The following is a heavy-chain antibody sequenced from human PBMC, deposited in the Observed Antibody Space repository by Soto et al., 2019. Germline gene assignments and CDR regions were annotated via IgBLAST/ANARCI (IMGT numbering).Heavy chain of an antibody. CDR2: ISGSGGST. Sequence: GGSLSLSCAASGFTFSSYAMSWVRQAPGKGLEWVSAISGSGGSTYYADSVKGRFTISRDNAKNSLYLQMNSLRAEDTAVYYCARIYYGGTGFDYWGQGALVTVSS. CDR3: ARIYYGGTGFDY. V-gene: IGHV3-23*01. D-gene: IGHD4-17*01. CDR1: GFTFSSYA. J-gene: IGHJ4*02.